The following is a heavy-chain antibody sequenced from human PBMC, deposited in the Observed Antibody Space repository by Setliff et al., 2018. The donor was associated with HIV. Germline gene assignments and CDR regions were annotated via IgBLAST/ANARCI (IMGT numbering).Heavy chain of an antibody. CDR2: ISGSGGST. CDR1: GFTFSSYA. V-gene: IGHV3-23*01. CDR3: TRDGRHSSSWGYHYYYMDV. Sequence: GGSLRLSCAASGFTFSSYAMSWVRQTPGKGLEWVSAISGSGGSTYYADSVKGRFTISRDNSKNTLYLQMDSLKTEDTAVYYCTRDGRHSSSWGYHYYYMDVWGKGTTVTVSS. J-gene: IGHJ6*03. D-gene: IGHD6-13*01.